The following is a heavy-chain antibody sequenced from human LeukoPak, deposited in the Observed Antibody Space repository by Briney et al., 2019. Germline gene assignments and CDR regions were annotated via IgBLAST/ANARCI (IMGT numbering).Heavy chain of an antibody. J-gene: IGHJ3*02. CDR2: IYNGGST. D-gene: IGHD5-18*01. CDR1: GFTVSTNY. V-gene: IGHV3-66*02. Sequence: PGGSLRLSCAASGFTVSTNYMTWVRQAPGKGLDWVSVIYNGGSTYYAGAVKGRFTISRDNSKNTLYLQMNSLRAEDTAVYYCERDRGYSYDGDAFDIWGQGTMVTVSS. CDR3: ERDRGYSYDGDAFDI.